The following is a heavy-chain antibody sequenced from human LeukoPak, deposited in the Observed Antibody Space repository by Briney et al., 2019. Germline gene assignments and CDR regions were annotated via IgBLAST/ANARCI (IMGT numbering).Heavy chain of an antibody. Sequence: GGSLRLSCGVSGFTFSSYGMHWVRQAPGKGLEWVAYIRYDGSNRHYAESVKGRFTISRDNSKNTLYLQMTSLRVEDTAVYYCAKGGRITMLRGVQRDHYFDYWGQGTLVTVSS. J-gene: IGHJ4*02. CDR2: IRYDGSNR. CDR3: AKGGRITMLRGVQRDHYFDY. CDR1: GFTFSSYG. D-gene: IGHD3-10*01. V-gene: IGHV3-30*02.